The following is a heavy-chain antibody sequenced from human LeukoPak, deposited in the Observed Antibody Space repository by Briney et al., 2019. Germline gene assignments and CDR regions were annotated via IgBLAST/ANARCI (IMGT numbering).Heavy chain of an antibody. CDR2: IHTSGST. V-gene: IGHV4-4*07. Sequence: SETLSLTCTVSGGSISSYYWSWIRQPAGKGLEWIGRIHTSGSTNYNPSLKSRVTMSVDTSKNQFSLKLSSVTAADTAVYYCAREEVRGVILDYWGQGTLVTVSS. CDR3: AREEVRGVILDY. J-gene: IGHJ4*02. D-gene: IGHD3-10*01. CDR1: GGSISSYY.